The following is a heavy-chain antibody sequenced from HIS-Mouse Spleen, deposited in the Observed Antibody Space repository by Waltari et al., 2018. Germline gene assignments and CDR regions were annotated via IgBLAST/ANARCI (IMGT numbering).Heavy chain of an antibody. V-gene: IGHV4-39*07. CDR2: IYYSGST. CDR3: AREIPYSSSWYDWYFDL. D-gene: IGHD6-13*01. Sequence: QLQLQESGPGLVKPSETLSLTCPVPGRPLSSRSYYWAWIRQPPGKGLEWIGSIYYSGSTYYNPSLKSRVTISVDTSKNQFSLKLSSVTAADTAVYYCAREIPYSSSWYDWYFDLWGRGTLVTVSS. J-gene: IGHJ2*01. CDR1: GRPLSSRSYY.